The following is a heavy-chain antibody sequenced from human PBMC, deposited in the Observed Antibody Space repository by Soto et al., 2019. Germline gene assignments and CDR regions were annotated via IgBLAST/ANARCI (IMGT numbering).Heavy chain of an antibody. CDR1: GYTFTSYD. V-gene: IGHV1-8*01. J-gene: IGHJ4*02. D-gene: IGHD2-2*01. CDR3: ARGRKRYCSSTSCYPD. Sequence: GASVKVSCKASGYTFTSYDINWVRQATGQGLEWMGWMNPNSGNTGYAQKFQGRVTMTRNTSISTAYMELSSLRSEDTAVYYCARGRKRYCSSTSCYPDWGQGTLVTVSS. CDR2: MNPNSGNT.